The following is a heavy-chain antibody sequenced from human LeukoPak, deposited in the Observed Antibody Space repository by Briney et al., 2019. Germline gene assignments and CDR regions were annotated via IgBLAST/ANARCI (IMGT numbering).Heavy chain of an antibody. CDR2: IYYSGST. V-gene: IGHV4-59*08. CDR3: ARHAYDFWSGYLSDHGMDV. CDR1: GGSISSYY. J-gene: IGHJ6*02. D-gene: IGHD3-3*01. Sequence: SETLSLTCTVSGGSISSYYWSWIRQPPGKGLEWIRYIYYSGSTNYNPSLKSRVTISVDTSKNQFSLKLSSVTAADTAVYYCARHAYDFWSGYLSDHGMDVWGQGTRSPSP.